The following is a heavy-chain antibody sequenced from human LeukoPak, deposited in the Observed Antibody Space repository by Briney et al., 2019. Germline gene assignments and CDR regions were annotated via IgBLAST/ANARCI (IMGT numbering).Heavy chain of an antibody. D-gene: IGHD3-22*01. CDR2: MNPNSGNT. J-gene: IGHJ5*02. CDR3: ARGPYTHYDSSGDYYNWFDP. V-gene: IGHV1-8*03. CDR1: GYTFASYD. Sequence: ASVKVSCKASGYTFASYDINWMRQASGQGLEWMGWMNPNSGNTGYAQKFQGRVTITMNTSISTAYMELSSLTSEDTAVYYCARGPYTHYDSSGDYYNWFDPWGQGTPVTVSS.